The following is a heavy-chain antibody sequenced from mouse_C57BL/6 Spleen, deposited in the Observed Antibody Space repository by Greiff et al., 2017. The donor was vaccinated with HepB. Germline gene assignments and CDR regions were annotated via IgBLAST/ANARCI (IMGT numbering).Heavy chain of an antibody. V-gene: IGHV1-59*01. D-gene: IGHD2-3*01. Sequence: QVQLQQPGAELVRPGTSVKLSCKASGYTFTSYWMHWVKQRPGQGLEWIGVIDPSDSYTNYNQKFKGKATLTVDTSSSTAYMQLSSLTSEDSAVYYCARSLIYDGYFSDYWGQGTTLTVSS. CDR1: GYTFTSYW. CDR3: ARSLIYDGYFSDY. CDR2: IDPSDSYT. J-gene: IGHJ2*01.